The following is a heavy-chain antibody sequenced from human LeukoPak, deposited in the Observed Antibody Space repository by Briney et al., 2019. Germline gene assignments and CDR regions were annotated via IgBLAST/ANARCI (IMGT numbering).Heavy chain of an antibody. J-gene: IGHJ6*03. V-gene: IGHV1-18*01. CDR1: GYTFITHG. D-gene: IGHD3-10*01. CDR2: ISAYNGNT. CDR3: ARYLGSGNYYNYYYMDV. Sequence: ASVKVSCKASGYTFITHGISWVRQAPGQGLEWMGWISAYNGNTNYAQKLQGRVTMTTDTSTSTAYMELRSLRSDDTAVYYRARYLGSGNYYNYYYMDVWGRGTTVTVSS.